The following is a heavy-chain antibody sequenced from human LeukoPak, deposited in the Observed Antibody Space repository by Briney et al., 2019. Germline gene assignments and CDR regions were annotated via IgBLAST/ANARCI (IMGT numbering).Heavy chain of an antibody. V-gene: IGHV5-10-1*01. CDR1: GYSFASYW. J-gene: IGHJ3*02. Sequence: GECLKISCKGSGYSFASYWISWVRQMPGKGLEWMGRIYPSDSYTNYSPSFQGHVTISADKSISTAYLQWSSLEASDTAIYYCARDYDDYVGAFDIWGQGTRVTVSS. D-gene: IGHD4-17*01. CDR2: IYPSDSYT. CDR3: ARDYDDYVGAFDI.